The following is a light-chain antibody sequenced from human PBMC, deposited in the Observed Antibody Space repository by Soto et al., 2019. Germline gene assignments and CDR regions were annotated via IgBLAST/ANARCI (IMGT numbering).Light chain of an antibody. J-gene: IGLJ2*01. CDR1: SSDVGNYNY. CDR3: CSYAGSYTHVI. CDR2: DVS. V-gene: IGLV2-11*01. Sequence: QSVLTQPRSVSGSPGQSVTISCTGTSSDVGNYNYVSWYPQHPGKAPKLMIYDVSKRPSGVPDRFSGSKSGNTASLTISGLQAEDEADYYCCSYAGSYTHVIFGGGTKVTVL.